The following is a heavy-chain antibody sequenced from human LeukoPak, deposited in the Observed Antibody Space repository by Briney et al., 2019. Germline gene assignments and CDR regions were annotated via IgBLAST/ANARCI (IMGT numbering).Heavy chain of an antibody. CDR1: GGSISSYY. CDR2: IYYSGST. J-gene: IGHJ3*02. Sequence: PSETLSLTCTVSGGSISSYYWSWIRQPPGKGLEWIGYIYYSGSTNYNPSLKSRVTISVDTSKNQFSLKLSSVTAADTAVYYCARDLTYYYDSSGYWVDAFDIWGQGTMVTVSS. CDR3: ARDLTYYYDSSGYWVDAFDI. D-gene: IGHD3-22*01. V-gene: IGHV4-59*01.